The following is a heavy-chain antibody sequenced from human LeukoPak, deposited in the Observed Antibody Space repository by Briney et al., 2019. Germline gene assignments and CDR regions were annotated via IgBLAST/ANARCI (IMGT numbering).Heavy chain of an antibody. J-gene: IGHJ5*02. D-gene: IGHD3-10*01. V-gene: IGHV3-30-3*01. CDR3: AKYLKYNWFDP. Sequence: GGSLRLSCAASGFTFSSYAMHWVRQAPGKGLEWVAVISYDGSNKYYADSVKGRFTISRDNSKNTLYLQMNSLRAEDTAVYYCAKYLKYNWFDPWGQGTLVTVSS. CDR2: ISYDGSNK. CDR1: GFTFSSYA.